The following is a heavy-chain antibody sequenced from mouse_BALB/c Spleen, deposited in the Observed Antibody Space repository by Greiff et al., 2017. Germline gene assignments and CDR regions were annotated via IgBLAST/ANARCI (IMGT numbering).Heavy chain of an antibody. D-gene: IGHD2-10*02. CDR3: ARSKMRLVEGAMDY. J-gene: IGHJ4*01. CDR1: GYSFTSYY. CDR2: IDPFNGGT. Sequence: EVQLQQSGPELMKPGASVKISCKASGYSFTSYYMHWVKQSHGKSLEWIGYIDPFNGGTSYNQKFKGKATLTVDKSSSTAYMHLSSLTSEDSAVYYCARSKMRLVEGAMDYWGQGTSVTVSS. V-gene: IGHV1-28*01.